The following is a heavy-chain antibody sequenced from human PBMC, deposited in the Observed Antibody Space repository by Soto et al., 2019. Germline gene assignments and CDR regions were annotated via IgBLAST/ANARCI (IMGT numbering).Heavy chain of an antibody. V-gene: IGHV3-49*03. CDR3: TRDRSCSGGSCYSFRVAGTFVDDY. CDR1: GFTFGDYA. Sequence: GGSLRLSCTASGFTFGDYAMSWFRQAPGKGLEWVGFIRSKAYGGTTEYAASVKGRFTISRDDSKSIAYLQMNSLKTEYTAVYYCTRDRSCSGGSCYSFRVAGTFVDDYWGQGTLVTVSS. CDR2: IRSKAYGGTT. J-gene: IGHJ4*02. D-gene: IGHD2-15*01.